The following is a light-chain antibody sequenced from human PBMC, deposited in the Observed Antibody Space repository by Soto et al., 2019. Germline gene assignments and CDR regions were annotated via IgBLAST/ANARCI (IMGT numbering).Light chain of an antibody. Sequence: DIQMTQSPFTLSASVVYIVTITFRASQSISSWLAWYQQKPGKAPKLLIYKASTLESGVPSRFSGSGFGTDFTLTISSLQPEDSAIYYCQKADTFPINFGQGTRLEIK. CDR3: QKADTFPIN. J-gene: IGKJ5*01. CDR1: QSISSW. CDR2: KAS. V-gene: IGKV1-5*03.